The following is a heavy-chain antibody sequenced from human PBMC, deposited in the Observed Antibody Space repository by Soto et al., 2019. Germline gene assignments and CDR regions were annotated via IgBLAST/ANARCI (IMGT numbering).Heavy chain of an antibody. CDR1: GFTFSSYS. J-gene: IGHJ3*02. D-gene: IGHD6-13*01. V-gene: IGHV3-48*01. CDR3: ARKRSNIQFSTDAFDI. Sequence: EVQLVESGGGLVQPGGSLRLSCAASGFTFSSYSMNWVRQAPGKGLEWVSYISSSSSTIYYADSVKGRFTISRNNAKNSLYLQMNSLRAEDTAVYYCARKRSNIQFSTDAFDIWGQGTMVTVSS. CDR2: ISSSSSTI.